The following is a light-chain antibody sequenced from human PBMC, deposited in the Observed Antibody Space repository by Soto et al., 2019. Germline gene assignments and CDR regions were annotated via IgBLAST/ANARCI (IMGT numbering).Light chain of an antibody. V-gene: IGKV1-9*01. J-gene: IGKJ5*01. CDR3: PHLSHYPYT. Sequence: DVELSHSPPTLSASVGARFTITCRASQTISTWMAWYQQKPGKAPKLLVYAAPTLQTGVPSRFTGSGSGRKFTLTISGLQFGDFATYFCPHLSHYPYTFGQGTRLEI. CDR1: QTISTW. CDR2: AAP.